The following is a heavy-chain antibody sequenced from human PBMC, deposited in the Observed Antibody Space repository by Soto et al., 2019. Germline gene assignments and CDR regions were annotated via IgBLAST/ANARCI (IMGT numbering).Heavy chain of an antibody. V-gene: IGHV1-8*01. CDR1: GYTFTSYD. CDR3: ARAPLLRYFGWLLSPLPWFDP. D-gene: IGHD3-9*01. CDR2: MNPNSGNT. Sequence: ASVKVCCKASGYTFTSYDINWVRQATGQGLEWMGWMNPNSGNTGYAQKFQGRVTMTRNTSISTAYMELSSLRSEDTAVYYCARAPLLRYFGWLLSPLPWFDPWGQGTLVTVS. J-gene: IGHJ5*02.